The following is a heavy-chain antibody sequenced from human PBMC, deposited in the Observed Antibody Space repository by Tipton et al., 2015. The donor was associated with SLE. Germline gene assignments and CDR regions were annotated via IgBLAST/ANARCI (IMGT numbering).Heavy chain of an antibody. Sequence: SLRLSCAASGFTFSSYEMNWVRQAPGKGLEWVSYISSSGSTIYYADSVKGRFTISRDNAKNSLYLQMNSLRAEDTAVYYCARFLEQQLVPAYYFDYWGQGTLVTVSS. D-gene: IGHD6-13*01. J-gene: IGHJ4*02. CDR1: GFTFSSYE. CDR3: ARFLEQQLVPAYYFDY. V-gene: IGHV3-48*03. CDR2: ISSSGSTI.